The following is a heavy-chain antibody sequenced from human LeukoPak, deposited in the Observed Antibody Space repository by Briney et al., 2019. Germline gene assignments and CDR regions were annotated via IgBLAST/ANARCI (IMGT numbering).Heavy chain of an antibody. V-gene: IGHV1-18*01. CDR1: GYSFTSYG. D-gene: IGHD3-22*01. CDR2: ISAHNGNT. J-gene: IGHJ4*02. Sequence: ASVKVSCKASGYSFTSYGISWVRQAPGQGLEWMGWISAHNGNTNYAQKFQGRIAMTTDTSTNTAYMELRSLRSDDTAVYYCAXXXGRGXYYDSXGYXHLDYWGQGTLVTVSS. CDR3: AXXXGRGXYYDSXGYXHLDY.